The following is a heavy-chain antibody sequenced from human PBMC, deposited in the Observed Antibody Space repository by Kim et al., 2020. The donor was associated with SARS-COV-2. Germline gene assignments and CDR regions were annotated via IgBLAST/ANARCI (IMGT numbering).Heavy chain of an antibody. Sequence: YADYVEGRFTSTRDNSKNTVYLQMNSVRAEDTAVYYCARDGGFGESQVGYWGQGILVTVSS. V-gene: IGHV3-33*01. J-gene: IGHJ4*02. D-gene: IGHD3-10*01. CDR3: ARDGGFGESQVGY.